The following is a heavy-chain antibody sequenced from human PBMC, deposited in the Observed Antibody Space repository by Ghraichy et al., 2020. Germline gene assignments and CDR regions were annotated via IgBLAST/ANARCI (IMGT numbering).Heavy chain of an antibody. CDR2: IIPILGIT. CDR3: ARAVDTAMVHYYYGMDV. J-gene: IGHJ6*02. CDR1: GGTFSSYA. V-gene: IGHV1-69*04. Sequence: SVKVSCKASGGTFSSYAISWVRQAPGQGLEWMGRIIPILGITNYAQKFQGRVTITADKSTSTAYMELSSLRSEDTAVYYCARAVDTAMVHYYYGMDVWGQGTTVTVSS. D-gene: IGHD5-18*01.